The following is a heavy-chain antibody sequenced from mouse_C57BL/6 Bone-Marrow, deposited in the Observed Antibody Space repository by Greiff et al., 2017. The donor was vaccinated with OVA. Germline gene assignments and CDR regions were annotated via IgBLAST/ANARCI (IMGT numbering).Heavy chain of an antibody. CDR2: IYPRSGNT. Sequence: QVQLQQSGAELARPGASVKLSCKASGYTFTSYGISWVKQRTGQGLEWIGEIYPRSGNTYSNEKFKGKATLTADKSSSTAYMELRSLTSEDSAVYFCARTSYYSNYDAYWGQGTLVTVSA. CDR3: ARTSYYSNYDAY. D-gene: IGHD2-5*01. CDR1: GYTFTSYG. V-gene: IGHV1-81*01. J-gene: IGHJ3*01.